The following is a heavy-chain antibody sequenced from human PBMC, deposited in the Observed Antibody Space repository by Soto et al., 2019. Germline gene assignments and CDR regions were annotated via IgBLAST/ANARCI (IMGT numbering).Heavy chain of an antibody. V-gene: IGHV4-31*03. Sequence: SETLSLTCTVSGGSISSGGYYWSWIRQRPGKGLEWIGYIYYSGSTYYNPSLKSRVTISVDTSKNQFSLNLSSVTAADTAVYYCARVSWGTGYDWGQGTMVTVSS. CDR3: ARVSWGTGYD. CDR2: IYYSGST. D-gene: IGHD2-2*01. CDR1: GGSISSGGYY. J-gene: IGHJ4*02.